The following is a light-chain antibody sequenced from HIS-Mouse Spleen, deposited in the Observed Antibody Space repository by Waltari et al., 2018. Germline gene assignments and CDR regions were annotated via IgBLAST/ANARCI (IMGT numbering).Light chain of an antibody. Sequence: QSALTQPASVSGSPGQSITISCTGTSSDVGGYNYVSWYQQHPGKAPKPMFCDVSNRPSVVSNRFSGSKSGNTASLTISGLQAEDEADYYCSSYTSSSTLFVFGTGTKVTVL. CDR2: DVS. CDR3: SSYTSSSTLFV. V-gene: IGLV2-14*03. J-gene: IGLJ1*01. CDR1: SSDVGGYNY.